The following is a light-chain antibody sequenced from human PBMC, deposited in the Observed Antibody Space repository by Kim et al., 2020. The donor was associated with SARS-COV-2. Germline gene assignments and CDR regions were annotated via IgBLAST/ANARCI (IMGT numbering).Light chain of an antibody. V-gene: IGKV3-15*01. Sequence: GERATLSCRASQSVSSNVAWYQQKPGQPPRLLMYGTSIRATGIPARFSGSWSGTQYTLTISSVQSEDFAIYYCHQYNDWPSLTFGGGTKVDIK. J-gene: IGKJ4*01. CDR3: HQYNDWPSLT. CDR1: QSVSSN. CDR2: GTS.